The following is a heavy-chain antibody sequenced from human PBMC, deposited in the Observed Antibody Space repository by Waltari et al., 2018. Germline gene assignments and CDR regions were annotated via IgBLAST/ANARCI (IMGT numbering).Heavy chain of an antibody. CDR3: ARVITAMGWGQYYFDY. V-gene: IGHV1-2*02. Sequence: QVQLVQSGAEVKKPGASVTVSCKASGYTFTGYSMHRVRQAPGHGLEWMGWINPNSGGTNYAQKFQGRVTMTRDTSISTAYMELSRLRSDDTAVYYCARVITAMGWGQYYFDYWGQGTLVTVSS. CDR2: INPNSGGT. CDR1: GYTFTGYS. D-gene: IGHD3-10*01. J-gene: IGHJ4*02.